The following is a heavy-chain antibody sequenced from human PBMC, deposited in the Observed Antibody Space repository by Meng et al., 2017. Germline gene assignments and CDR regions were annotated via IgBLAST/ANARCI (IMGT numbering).Heavy chain of an antibody. CDR1: GYTFTGYY. CDR2: INPNSGGT. D-gene: IGHD5-18*01. Sequence: ASVKVSCKASGYTFTGYYMRWVRQAPGQGLEWMGRINPNSGGTNYAQKFQGRVTMTRDTSISTAYMELSRLRSDDTAVYYCARDLDGYSYDLNYFDYWGQGTLVTVSS. V-gene: IGHV1-2*06. CDR3: ARDLDGYSYDLNYFDY. J-gene: IGHJ4*02.